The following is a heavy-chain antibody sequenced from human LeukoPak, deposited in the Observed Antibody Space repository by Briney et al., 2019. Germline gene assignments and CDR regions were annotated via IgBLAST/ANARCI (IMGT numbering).Heavy chain of an antibody. D-gene: IGHD3-22*01. CDR2: INPNSGSR. CDR3: VRGSNDSSGYYYVPWYYYGMDV. Sequence: ASVKVCCKASGYTFTGCYMHWVRPAPGQGLAWMGWINPNSGSRNYAQKFQGWVAMTRDTSISTAYMELSRLRSNDTTVYYCVRGSNDSSGYYYVPWYYYGMDVWGQGTTVTVSS. CDR1: GYTFTGCY. V-gene: IGHV1-2*04. J-gene: IGHJ6*02.